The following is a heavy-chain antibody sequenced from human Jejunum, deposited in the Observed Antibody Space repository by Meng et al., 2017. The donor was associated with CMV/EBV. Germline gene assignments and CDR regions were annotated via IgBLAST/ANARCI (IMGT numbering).Heavy chain of an antibody. CDR3: ARDGGRKEDY. CDR1: GFTFSSYE. V-gene: IGHV3-7*01. D-gene: IGHD3-16*01. CDR2: IKEDGSEM. J-gene: IGHJ4*02. Sequence: CEASGFTFSSYEMTWVRQAPGKGLEWVANIKEDGSEMYYVDSVKGRFTISRDNTKNSLYLQMISLRAEDTAVYYCARDGGRKEDYWGQGTLVTVSS.